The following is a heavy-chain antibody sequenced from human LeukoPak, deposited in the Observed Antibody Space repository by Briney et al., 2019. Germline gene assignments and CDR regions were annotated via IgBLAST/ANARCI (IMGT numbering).Heavy chain of an antibody. V-gene: IGHV3-13*01. D-gene: IGHD6-19*01. Sequence: GGSLRLSCAGSGFSFSSYDMLWVRQAPGKGLEWVSAIGSGGDTYYTGSVKGRFTISRESAKNSFYLQMNSLSAGDTAVYFCASVVAGTDEIDSWGQGTLVTVSS. CDR3: ASVVAGTDEIDS. J-gene: IGHJ4*02. CDR1: GFSFSSYD. CDR2: IGSGGDT.